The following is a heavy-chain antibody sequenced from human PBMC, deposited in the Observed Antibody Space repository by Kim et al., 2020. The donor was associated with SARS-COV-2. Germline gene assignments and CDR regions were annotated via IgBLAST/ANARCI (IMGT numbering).Heavy chain of an antibody. J-gene: IGHJ5*02. CDR1: GYTFTGYY. V-gene: IGHV1-2*02. CDR2: INPNSGGT. CDR3: AREGDTGYSSSWHQGWFDP. D-gene: IGHD6-13*01. Sequence: ASVKVSCKASGYTFTGYYMHWVRQAPGQGLEWMGWINPNSGGTNYAQKFQGRVTMTRDTSISTAYMELSRLRSDDTAVYYCAREGDTGYSSSWHQGWFDPWGQGTLVTVSS.